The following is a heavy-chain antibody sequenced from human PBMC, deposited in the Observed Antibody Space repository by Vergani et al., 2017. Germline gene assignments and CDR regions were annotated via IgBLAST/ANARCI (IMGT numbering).Heavy chain of an antibody. J-gene: IGHJ4*02. D-gene: IGHD2-21*02. CDR1: GYSFTSYW. V-gene: IGHV3-49*02. Sequence: EVQLVQSGAEVKKPGESLKISCKGSGYSFTSYWIGWVRQMPGKGLEWVGFIRSKAYGGTTEYAASVKGRFTISRDDSKSIAYLQMNSLKTEDTAVYYGTRACGGDCYSGDYWGQGTLVTVSS. CDR3: TRACGGDCYSGDY. CDR2: IRSKAYGGTT.